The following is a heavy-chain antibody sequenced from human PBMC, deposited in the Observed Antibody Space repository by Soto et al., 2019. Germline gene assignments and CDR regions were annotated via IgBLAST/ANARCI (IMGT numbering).Heavy chain of an antibody. CDR1: GGGNLRDYR. V-gene: IGHV1-69*01. Sequence: QVQLVQSGAEVKEPGSSVKVSCKASGGGNLRDYRTTWVRRAPGQGLEWMGGIIPKLGSANYAQNFQGRVTITADECTNTVYMELRSLRSDDTAVYYCARGGDGYNFGPVYWGQGTPVTVSS. J-gene: IGHJ4*02. CDR2: IIPKLGSA. D-gene: IGHD2-21*01. CDR3: ARGGDGYNFGPVY.